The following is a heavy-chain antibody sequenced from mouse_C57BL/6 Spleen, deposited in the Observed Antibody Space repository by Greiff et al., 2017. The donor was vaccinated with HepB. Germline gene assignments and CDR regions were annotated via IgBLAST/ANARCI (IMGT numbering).Heavy chain of an antibody. CDR3: TYYGSFDY. CDR2: IDPENGDT. J-gene: IGHJ2*01. CDR1: GFNIKDDY. Sequence: VQLKESGAELVRPGASVKLSCTASGFNIKDDYMHWVKQRPEQGLEWIGWIDPENGDTEYASKFQGKATITADTSSNTAYLQLSSLTSEDTAVYYCTYYGSFDYWGQGTTLTVSS. V-gene: IGHV14-4*01. D-gene: IGHD1-1*01.